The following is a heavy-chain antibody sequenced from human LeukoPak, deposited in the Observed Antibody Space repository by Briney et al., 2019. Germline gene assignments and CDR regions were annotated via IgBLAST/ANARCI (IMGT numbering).Heavy chain of an antibody. Sequence: PGGSLRLSCAASGFTFSSYAMSWVRQAPGKGLEWVSVIYSGGSTYYADSVKGRFTISGDNSKNTLYLQMNSLRAEDTAVYYCARSAIVVVPAAPRDYYYYYYYMDVWGKGTTVTVSS. CDR1: GFTFSSYA. D-gene: IGHD2-2*01. CDR2: IYSGGST. J-gene: IGHJ6*03. V-gene: IGHV3-66*02. CDR3: ARSAIVVVPAAPRDYYYYYYYMDV.